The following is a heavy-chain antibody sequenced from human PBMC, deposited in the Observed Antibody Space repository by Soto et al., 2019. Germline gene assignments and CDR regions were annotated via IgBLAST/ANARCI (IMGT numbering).Heavy chain of an antibody. CDR3: ARGKSITIFGVVIVSGMDV. CDR1: GFTFSSYW. Sequence: GGSLRLSCAASGFTFSSYWMSWVRQAPGKGLEWVANIKQDGSEKYYVDSVKGRFTISRDNAKNSLYLQMNSLRAEDTAVYYCARGKSITIFGVVIVSGMDVWGQGTTVTVSS. D-gene: IGHD3-3*01. V-gene: IGHV3-7*05. CDR2: IKQDGSEK. J-gene: IGHJ6*02.